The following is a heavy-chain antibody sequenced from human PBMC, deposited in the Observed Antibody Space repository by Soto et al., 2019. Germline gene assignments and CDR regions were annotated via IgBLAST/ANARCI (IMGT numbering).Heavy chain of an antibody. Sequence: NPSETLSLTCTVSGGSISSDYWSWVRQPPGKGLEWIGYIYYSGSTNYNPSLESRVTIALDPSKNKFSLKLTSLTTADTAVYFCARVGGVAARTFSYWGQGTLVTVSS. CDR2: IYYSGST. CDR3: ARVGGVAARTFSY. D-gene: IGHD6-6*01. CDR1: GGSISSDY. J-gene: IGHJ4*02. V-gene: IGHV4-59*01.